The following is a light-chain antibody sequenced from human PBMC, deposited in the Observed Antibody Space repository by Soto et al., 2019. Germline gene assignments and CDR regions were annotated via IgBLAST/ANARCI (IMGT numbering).Light chain of an antibody. V-gene: IGKV2-28*01. J-gene: IGKJ1*01. CDR3: LQALPTPRP. CDR1: QSLLHRNGYNY. Sequence: DIVMTQSPLSLPVTPGEPASISCRSSQSLLHRNGYNYLDWYLQKPGQSPQLLIYLGSNRASGVPDRFSGSGSGTDFTLKISRVEAEDVGVYYCLQALPTPRPFAHGPKVDIK. CDR2: LGS.